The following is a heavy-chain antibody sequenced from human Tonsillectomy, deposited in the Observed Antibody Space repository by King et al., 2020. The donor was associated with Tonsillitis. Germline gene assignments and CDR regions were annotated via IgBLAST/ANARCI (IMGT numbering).Heavy chain of an antibody. V-gene: IGHV3-7*01. J-gene: IGHJ4*02. CDR1: AFTFRDFW. CDR2: INEDGSEM. Sequence: QLVQSGGGLVQPGGSLRLSCAASAFTFRDFWISWVRQAPGKGLEWVANINEDGSEMYYVDSVKGRFTISRDNAKNSLFMQMNSLRVEDTAVYFCARGHYGDYDWGQGTLVTVSS. D-gene: IGHD4-17*01. CDR3: ARGHYGDYD.